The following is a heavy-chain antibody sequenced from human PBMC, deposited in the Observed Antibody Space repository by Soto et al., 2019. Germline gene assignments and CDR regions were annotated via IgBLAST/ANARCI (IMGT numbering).Heavy chain of an antibody. J-gene: IGHJ4*02. CDR2: SSWNRGSI. CDR3: AKGVAGWYYFDY. V-gene: IGHV3-9*01. Sequence: EVQLVESGGGLVQPGRSLRLSCAASGFTFDDYAMHWVRQAPGKGLEWVSGSSWNRGSIGYADSVKGRFTISRDNAKKSLYLQMNSLRAEDTALYYCAKGVAGWYYFDYWGQGTLVTVSS. CDR1: GFTFDDYA. D-gene: IGHD3-3*01.